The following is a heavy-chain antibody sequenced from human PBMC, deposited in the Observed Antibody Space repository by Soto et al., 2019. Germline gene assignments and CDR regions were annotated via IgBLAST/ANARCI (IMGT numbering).Heavy chain of an antibody. V-gene: IGHV1-2*02. CDR3: ARSPGGVVTAMYYFDY. CDR1: GYTFTGYY. CDR2: INPNSGGT. Sequence: QVQLVQSGAEVKKPGASVKVSCKASGYTFTGYYMHWVRQAPGQGLEWMGWINPNSGGTNYAQKFQGRVTMTRDTSISTAYMELSRLRSDDTAVYYCARSPGGVVTAMYYFDYWGQGTLVTVSS. D-gene: IGHD2-21*02. J-gene: IGHJ4*02.